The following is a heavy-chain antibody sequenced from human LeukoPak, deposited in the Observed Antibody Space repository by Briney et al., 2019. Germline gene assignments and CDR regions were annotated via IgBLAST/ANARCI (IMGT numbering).Heavy chain of an antibody. D-gene: IGHD2-21*02. CDR3: ARGGDWYDY. V-gene: IGHV3-21*01. Sequence: GGSLRLSCAASGFTFSSYSMNWVRQAPGKGLEWVSAISGDSRYIYYADSVRGRFTISRDNAENSLYLQMHSLRVEDTAVYYCARGGDWYDYWGQGTLVSVSS. CDR1: GFTFSSYS. J-gene: IGHJ4*02. CDR2: ISGDSRYI.